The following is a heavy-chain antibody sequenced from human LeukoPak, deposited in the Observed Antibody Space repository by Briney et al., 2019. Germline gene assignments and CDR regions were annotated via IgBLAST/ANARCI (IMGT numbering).Heavy chain of an antibody. CDR3: ASRGITPGAFDI. J-gene: IGHJ3*02. Sequence: SVKVSCKASGGTFSSYAISWVRQAPGQGLEWMGGITPIFGTANYAQKFQGRVTITADESTSTAYMELSSLRSEDTAVYYCASRGITPGAFDIWGQGTMVTVSS. V-gene: IGHV1-69*13. CDR2: ITPIFGTA. CDR1: GGTFSSYA. D-gene: IGHD3-16*01.